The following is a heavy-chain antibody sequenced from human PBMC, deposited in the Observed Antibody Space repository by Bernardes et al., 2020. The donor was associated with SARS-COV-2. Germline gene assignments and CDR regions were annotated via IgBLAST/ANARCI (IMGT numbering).Heavy chain of an antibody. V-gene: IGHV4-34*01. Sequence: SETLSLTCAVYGGSFSGYYWSWIRQPPGKGLEWIGECNHSGSINYNPSLKSRVTISVDTSKNQFSLKLSSVTAADTAVYYCARDKLPRYGMDVWGQGTTVTVS. CDR2: CNHSGSI. CDR1: GGSFSGYY. CDR3: ARDKLPRYGMDV. J-gene: IGHJ6*02.